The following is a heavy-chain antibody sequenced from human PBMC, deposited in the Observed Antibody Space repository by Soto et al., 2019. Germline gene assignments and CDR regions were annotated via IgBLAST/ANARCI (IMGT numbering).Heavy chain of an antibody. Sequence: ASVKVSCKASGYTFTSYGISWVRQAPGQGLEWMGWISAYNGNTNYAQKLQGRVTMTTDTSTSTAYMELRSLRSDDTAVYYCARDRYYDFWSGYRYYFDYWGQGTLVTVYS. CDR3: ARDRYYDFWSGYRYYFDY. CDR2: ISAYNGNT. V-gene: IGHV1-18*01. J-gene: IGHJ4*02. D-gene: IGHD3-3*01. CDR1: GYTFTSYG.